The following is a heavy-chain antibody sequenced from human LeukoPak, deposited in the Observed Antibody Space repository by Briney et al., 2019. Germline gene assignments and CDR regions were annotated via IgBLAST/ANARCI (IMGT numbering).Heavy chain of an antibody. D-gene: IGHD2-15*01. CDR3: ARLWSGGSSPDY. V-gene: IGHV4-34*01. Sequence: PSETLSLTCAVYGGSFSGYYWSWIRQPPGKGLEWIGEINHSGSTNYNPSLKSRVTISVDTSKNQFSLKLTSVTAADSAVYYCARLWSGGSSPDYWGQGTLVTVSS. CDR2: INHSGST. J-gene: IGHJ4*02. CDR1: GGSFSGYY.